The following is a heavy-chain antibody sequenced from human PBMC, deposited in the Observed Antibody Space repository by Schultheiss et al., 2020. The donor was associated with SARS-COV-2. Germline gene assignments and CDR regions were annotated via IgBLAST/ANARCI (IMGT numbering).Heavy chain of an antibody. V-gene: IGHV3-23*01. CDR1: GFTFSSYV. CDR2: IGNGRDT. J-gene: IGHJ6*02. Sequence: GGSLRLSCAASGFTFSSYVMNWVRQAPGKGLEWVSGIGNGRDTYYADSVKGRFTISRDISMNTLYLQMNSLTAEDTALYYCAKDLHNFGLDVWGRGATVTVSS. CDR3: AKDLHNFGLDV.